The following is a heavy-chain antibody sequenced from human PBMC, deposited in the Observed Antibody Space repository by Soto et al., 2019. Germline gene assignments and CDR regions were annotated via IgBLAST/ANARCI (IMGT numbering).Heavy chain of an antibody. D-gene: IGHD5-18*01. CDR1: GFTFSSYW. CDR3: ARSPRGYSYGSGVFDY. V-gene: IGHV3-74*01. CDR2: INSDGSST. J-gene: IGHJ4*02. Sequence: GGSLRLSCAASGFTFSSYWMHWVRQAPGKGLVWVSRINSDGSSTSYADSVKGRFTISRDNAKNTLYLQMNSLRAEDTAVYYCARSPRGYSYGSGVFDYWGQGTLVTVSS.